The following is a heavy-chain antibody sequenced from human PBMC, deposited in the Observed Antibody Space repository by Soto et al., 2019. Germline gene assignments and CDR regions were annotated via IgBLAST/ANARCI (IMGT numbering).Heavy chain of an antibody. J-gene: IGHJ4*02. Sequence: KPSETLSLTCTGSGGSISPFYWSWVRQPPGKGLERIGYLYYSGNTNYNPSLKSRVTISVDASKNQVSLRLTSVTAADTAVYYCARVGGVAARTFDYWGQGTVVTVSS. CDR1: GGSISPFY. CDR3: ARVGGVAARTFDY. D-gene: IGHD2-15*01. V-gene: IGHV4-59*01. CDR2: LYYSGNT.